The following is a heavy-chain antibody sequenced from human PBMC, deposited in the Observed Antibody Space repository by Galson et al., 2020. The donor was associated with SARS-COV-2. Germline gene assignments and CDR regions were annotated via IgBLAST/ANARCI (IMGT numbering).Heavy chain of an antibody. CDR2: ISHTGST. V-gene: IGHV4-61*01. CDR1: GGSVSSDSYH. Sequence: ASETLSLTCTVSGGSVSSDSYHWSWIRQPPGKGLEWIGDISHTGSTTYNPSLKSRVSISVDTSKNQFSLKLSSVTAADTAVHYCARDIQYLDYWGQGTLVTVSS. CDR3: ARDIQYLDY. J-gene: IGHJ4*02.